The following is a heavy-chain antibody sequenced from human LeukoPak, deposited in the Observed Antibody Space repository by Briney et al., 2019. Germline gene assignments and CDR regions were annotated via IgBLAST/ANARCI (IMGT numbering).Heavy chain of an antibody. D-gene: IGHD3-3*01. J-gene: IGHJ5*02. CDR2: IYYSGST. CDR1: GFTFSSYS. CDR3: ARGYYDFWSGSNWFDP. V-gene: IGHV4-59*01. Sequence: GSLRLSCAASGFTFSSYSMTWVRQAPGKGLEWIGYIYYSGSTNYNPSLKSRVTISVDTSKNQFSLKLSSVTAADTAVYYCARGYYDFWSGSNWFDPWGQGTLVTVSS.